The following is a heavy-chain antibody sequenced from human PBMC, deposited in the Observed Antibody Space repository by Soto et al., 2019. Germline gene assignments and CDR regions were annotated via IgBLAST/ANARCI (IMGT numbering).Heavy chain of an antibody. V-gene: IGHV4-34*01. CDR1: GGSFSGYY. CDR2: INHSGST. CDR3: ARASSNLYYYYGMDV. D-gene: IGHD4-4*01. Sequence: SETLSLTCAVYGGSFSGYYWSWIRQPPGKGLEWIGEINHSGSTNYNPSLKSRVTISVDTSKNQFSLKLSSVTAADTVVYYCARASSNLYYYYGMDVWGQGTTVTVSS. J-gene: IGHJ6*02.